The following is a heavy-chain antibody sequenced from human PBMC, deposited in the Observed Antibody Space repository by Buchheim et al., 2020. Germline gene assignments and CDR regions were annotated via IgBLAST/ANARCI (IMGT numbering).Heavy chain of an antibody. J-gene: IGHJ4*02. D-gene: IGHD5-18*01. CDR1: GRTFATFA. CDR2: IIPLFGTP. CDR3: ARKEGDTAVTTFIFDY. Sequence: QVQLVQSGDEMKKPGSSVKVSCKASGRTFATFAFNWVRQAPGPRLEWMGGIIPLFGTPNYAQKFQDRLTITADVSTSTVYMELRSLTSDDTAVYYCARKEGDTAVTTFIFDYWGQGT. V-gene: IGHV1-69*01.